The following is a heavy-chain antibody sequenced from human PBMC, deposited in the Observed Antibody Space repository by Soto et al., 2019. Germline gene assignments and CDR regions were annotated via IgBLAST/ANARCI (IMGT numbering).Heavy chain of an antibody. CDR3: ARDRIAAAGTSNWFDP. J-gene: IGHJ5*02. CDR2: IIPSLGIA. CDR1: GGTFSSYT. Sequence: QVQLVQSGAEVKKPGSSVKVSCKASGGTFSSYTISWVRQAPGQGLEWMGRIIPSLGIANYAQKFQGRVTITADKSTSTAYMELSSLRSEDTAVYYCARDRIAAAGTSNWFDPWGQGTLVTVSS. V-gene: IGHV1-69*08. D-gene: IGHD6-13*01.